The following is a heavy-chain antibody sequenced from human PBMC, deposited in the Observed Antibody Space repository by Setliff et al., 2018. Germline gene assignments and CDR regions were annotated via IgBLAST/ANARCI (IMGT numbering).Heavy chain of an antibody. CDR2: ITYSGGST. CDR1: GFTFSNYD. D-gene: IGHD3-9*01. Sequence: GGSLRLSCAASGFTFSNYDMNWVRQAPGKGLEWVSGITYSGGSTSYADSVKGRFTISRDNFKNTLFLQMNSLRAEDTAVYYCAKHGAYNDFLTGYNFYYDMDVWGQGTTVTVSS. J-gene: IGHJ6*02. V-gene: IGHV3-23*01. CDR3: AKHGAYNDFLTGYNFYYDMDV.